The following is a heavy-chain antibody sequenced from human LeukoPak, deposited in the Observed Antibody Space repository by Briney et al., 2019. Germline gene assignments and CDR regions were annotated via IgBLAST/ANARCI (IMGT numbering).Heavy chain of an antibody. V-gene: IGHV4-31*03. J-gene: IGHJ6*02. CDR1: GGSISSGGYY. CDR3: ARDPDSYGMDV. Sequence: SETLSLTCTVSGGSISSGGYYWSWIRQHPGKGLEWIGYIYYSGSTYYNPSLKSRVTISVDTSKNQFSLKLSSVTAADTAVYYCARDPDSYGMDVWGQGTTVTVSS. CDR2: IYYSGST.